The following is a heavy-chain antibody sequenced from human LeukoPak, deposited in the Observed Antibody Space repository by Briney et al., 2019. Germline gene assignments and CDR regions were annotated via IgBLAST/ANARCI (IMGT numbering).Heavy chain of an antibody. CDR2: IYYSGST. D-gene: IGHD2-21*01. J-gene: IGHJ6*03. V-gene: IGHV4-39*07. CDR1: GGSVSSSDYY. CDR3: ARVVVGPYYYYMDV. Sequence: SETLSLTCSVSGGSVSSSDYYWAWVRQPPGKSLEWIGSIYYSGSTYYTPSLESRVTISVDASKNQFSLKLSSVTAADTAVYYCARVVVGPYYYYMDVWGKGTTVTVSS.